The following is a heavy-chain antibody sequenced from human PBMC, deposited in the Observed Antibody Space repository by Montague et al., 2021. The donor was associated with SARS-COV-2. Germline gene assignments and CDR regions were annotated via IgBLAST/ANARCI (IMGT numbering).Heavy chain of an antibody. CDR2: IYYSGST. J-gene: IGHJ3*02. Sequence: SETLSLTCTVSGGSISSSSYYWGWIRQPPGKGLEWIGSIYYSGSTYYNPSLKSRVTISVDTSKYQFSLKLSSVTAADTAVYYCAGSPPGIAAAGTVAAFDIWGQGTMVTVSS. D-gene: IGHD6-13*01. CDR3: AGSPPGIAAAGTVAAFDI. CDR1: GGSISSSSYY. V-gene: IGHV4-39*01.